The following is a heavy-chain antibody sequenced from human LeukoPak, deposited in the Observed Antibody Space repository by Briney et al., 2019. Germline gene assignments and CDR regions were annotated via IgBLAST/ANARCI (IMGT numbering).Heavy chain of an antibody. CDR3: ARKGTRGSYYYYMDV. CDR1: GGSSSRYC. J-gene: IGHJ6*03. D-gene: IGHD3-16*01. V-gene: IGHV4-4*09. CDR2: IYTSGST. Sequence: SETLSLTCTISGGSSSRYCWSWIRQPPGKGLEWIGYIYTSGSTNYNPSLKSRVTISVDTSKNQFSLKLSSVTAADTAVYYCARKGTRGSYYYYMDVWGKGTTVTVSS.